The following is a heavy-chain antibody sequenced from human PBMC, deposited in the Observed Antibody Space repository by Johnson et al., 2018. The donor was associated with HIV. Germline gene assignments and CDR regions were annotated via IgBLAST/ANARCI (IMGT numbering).Heavy chain of an antibody. V-gene: IGHV3-23*03. CDR2: IIYGGGTT. CDR1: GFTFSNYA. J-gene: IGHJ3*02. Sequence: EVQLVESGGGLVQPGGSLRLSCAVSGFTFSNYAMSWVRQAPQKGLEWVSIIYGGGTTYYADSVKGRFTISRDNSKNTLYLQMNSLRAEDTAVYYCAKDLNDYGDPGDAFDIWGQGTMVTVSS. CDR3: AKDLNDYGDPGDAFDI. D-gene: IGHD4-17*01.